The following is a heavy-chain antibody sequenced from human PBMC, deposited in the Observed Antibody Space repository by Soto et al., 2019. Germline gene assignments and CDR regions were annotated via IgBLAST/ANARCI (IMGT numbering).Heavy chain of an antibody. V-gene: IGHV4-34*01. Sequence: SETLSLTCAVYGGSFSGYYWSWIRQPPGKGLEWIGEINHSGSTNYNPSLKSRVTISVDTSKNQFSLKLSSVTAADTAVYYCAGAPYYYYYYGMDVWGQGTTVTVSS. CDR2: INHSGST. CDR1: GGSFSGYY. CDR3: AGAPYYYYYYGMDV. J-gene: IGHJ6*02.